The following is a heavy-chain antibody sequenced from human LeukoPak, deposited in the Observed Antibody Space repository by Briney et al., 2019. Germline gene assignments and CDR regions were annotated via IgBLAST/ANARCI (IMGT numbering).Heavy chain of an antibody. Sequence: PSETLSLICTVSGPSISSYYWSCIRHPPGKGLEWLGYIYYSGSTNYNPSLKSRVTISVDTSKNQFSLKLSSVTAADTAVYYCARDGTRYCSSTGGPFDAFDIWGQGTMVTVSS. CDR1: GPSISSYY. CDR2: IYYSGST. V-gene: IGHV4-59*12. J-gene: IGHJ3*02. D-gene: IGHD2-2*01. CDR3: ARDGTRYCSSTGGPFDAFDI.